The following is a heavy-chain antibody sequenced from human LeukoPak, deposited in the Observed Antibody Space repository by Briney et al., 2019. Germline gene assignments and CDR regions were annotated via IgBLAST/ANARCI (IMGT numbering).Heavy chain of an antibody. Sequence: PSETLSLTCTITGGSISIISYYWGWIRQPPVKGLEWIGSMYYSGSTYYNPSLKSRVTISVDTSKNQFSLKLSSVTAADTAMYYCAREYDRDGPSSDAFDIWGQGTMVTVSS. CDR1: GGSISIISYY. CDR3: AREYDRDGPSSDAFDI. J-gene: IGHJ3*02. CDR2: MYYSGST. V-gene: IGHV4-39*07. D-gene: IGHD5-24*01.